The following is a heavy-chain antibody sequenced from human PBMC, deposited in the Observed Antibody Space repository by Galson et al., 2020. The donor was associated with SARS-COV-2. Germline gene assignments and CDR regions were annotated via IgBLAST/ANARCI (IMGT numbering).Heavy chain of an antibody. J-gene: IGHJ4*02. CDR2: ISAYNGNT. Sequence: ASVQVPCKASGYTFTSYGISWVRQAPGQGLEWMGWISAYNGNTNYAQKLQGRVTMTTDTSTSTAYMELRGLRSDDTAVYYCAMGIAAAGSPHDYWGQGTLVTGSS. D-gene: IGHD6-13*01. CDR3: AMGIAAAGSPHDY. V-gene: IGHV1-18*01. CDR1: GYTFTSYG.